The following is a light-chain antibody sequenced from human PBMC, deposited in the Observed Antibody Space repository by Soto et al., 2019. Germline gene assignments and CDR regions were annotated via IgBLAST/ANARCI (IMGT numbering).Light chain of an antibody. CDR2: RAS. J-gene: IGKJ4*01. Sequence: EMVLPQSPGTLSLFPGERATPSCRASQSVSSTYLAWYQQKPGQSPRLLIYRASSRATGIPDRFSGSGSGTDFTLNISRLEPEDVAVYYCKQYGRSPLTFGGGTKVEIK. V-gene: IGKV3-20*01. CDR1: QSVSSTY. CDR3: KQYGRSPLT.